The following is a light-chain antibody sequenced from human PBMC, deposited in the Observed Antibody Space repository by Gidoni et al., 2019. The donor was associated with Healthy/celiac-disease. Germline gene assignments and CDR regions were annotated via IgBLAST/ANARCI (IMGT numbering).Light chain of an antibody. CDR2: AAS. V-gene: IGKV1-39*01. CDR3: QQRYCTPWT. CDR1: QSISSF. J-gene: IGKJ2*02. Sequence: NQMSHTPSSLSASVGDRVHITCRASQSISSFLNWYQQKPGKAPTLLIYAASSLQSGGPSWFSGIGSWRDLSIAICGLLPGGFAVYYCQQRYCTPWTFGQGTKLEIK.